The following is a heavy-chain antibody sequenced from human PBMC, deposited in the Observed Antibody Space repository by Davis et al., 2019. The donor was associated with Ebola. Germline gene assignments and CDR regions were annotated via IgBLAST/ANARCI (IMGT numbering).Heavy chain of an antibody. V-gene: IGHV4-39*07. CDR1: GGSISSSSYY. J-gene: IGHJ4*02. CDR2: IYYSGST. CDR3: AGTVTTPYFDY. D-gene: IGHD4-17*01. Sequence: GSLRLSCTVSGGSISSSSYYWGWIRQPPGKGLEWIGSIYYSGSTYYNPSLKSRVTISVDTSKNQFSLKLSSVTAADTAEYYCAGTVTTPYFDYWGQGTLVTVSS.